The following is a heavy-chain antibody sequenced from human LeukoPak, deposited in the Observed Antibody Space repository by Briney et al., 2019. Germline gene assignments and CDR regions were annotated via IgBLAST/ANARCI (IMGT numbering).Heavy chain of an antibody. CDR3: ARDVTSSSWSSDI. CDR2: ISSSSSYI. V-gene: IGHV3-21*01. CDR1: GFTFSSYS. Sequence: GGSLRLSCAASGFTFSSYSMNWVRKAPGKGLEWVSSISSSSSYIYYADSVKGRLTISRDNAKNSLYLQMNSLRAEDTAVYYCARDVTSSSWSSDIWGQGTMVTVSS. J-gene: IGHJ3*02. D-gene: IGHD6-13*01.